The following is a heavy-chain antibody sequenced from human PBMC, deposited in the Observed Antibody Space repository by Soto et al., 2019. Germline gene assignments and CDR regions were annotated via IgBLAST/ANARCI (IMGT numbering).Heavy chain of an antibody. D-gene: IGHD3-3*01. Sequence: EVKLLESGGGLAQPGGSLRLSCVGSGFTFDSYAISWVRQAPGKGLQWISAISGNGAGTDYAHSVKGRFTISRDHSKNAVHLQMNSLRAEDTALYYCAKDTVGGYSFWSGYYSDGLDVWGQGTMVTVSS. J-gene: IGHJ3*01. CDR2: ISGNGAGT. CDR1: GFTFDSYA. V-gene: IGHV3-23*01. CDR3: AKDTVGGYSFWSGYYSDGLDV.